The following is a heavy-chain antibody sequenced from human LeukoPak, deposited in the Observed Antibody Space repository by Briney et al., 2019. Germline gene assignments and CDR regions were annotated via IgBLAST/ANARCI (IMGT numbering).Heavy chain of an antibody. CDR3: ARRYCSGGSCYAVRY. Sequence: SSETLSLTCAVYGGSFSGYYWSWIRQPPGKRLEWIGEINHSGSTNYNPSLKSRVTISVDTSKNQFSLKLSSVTAADTAVYYCARRYCSGGSCYAVRYWGQGTLVTVSS. CDR2: INHSGST. J-gene: IGHJ4*02. D-gene: IGHD2-15*01. CDR1: GGSFSGYY. V-gene: IGHV4-34*01.